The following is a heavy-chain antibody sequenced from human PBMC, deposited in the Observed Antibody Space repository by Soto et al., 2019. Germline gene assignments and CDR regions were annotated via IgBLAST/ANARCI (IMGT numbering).Heavy chain of an antibody. Sequence: ASVKVSCKASGYTFTNYDVTWVRQATGQGLEWMGWMNPNSGNTGHAQKFQGRVTMTRNTSISTAYMELSSLRSEDTAVYYWARGDNLRVTDAIRYNGMDVWYQETMLTVSS. CDR3: ARGDNLRVTDAIRYNGMDV. CDR1: GYTFTNYD. J-gene: IGHJ6*02. V-gene: IGHV1-8*01. CDR2: MNPNSGNT. D-gene: IGHD2-2*02.